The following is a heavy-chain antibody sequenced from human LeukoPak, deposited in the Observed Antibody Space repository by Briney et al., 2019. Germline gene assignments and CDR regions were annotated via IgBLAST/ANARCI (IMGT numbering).Heavy chain of an antibody. CDR1: GYTFTNYY. V-gene: IGHV1-46*01. Sequence: GASVKVSCKAPGYTFTNYYMHWVRQAPGQGLEWMGIINPSGGSTSYAQKFQGRVTMTRDTSTSTVYMELSSLRSEDTAVYYCARDLSYYDSSGYSLYAFDIWGQGTMVTVSS. CDR2: INPSGGST. D-gene: IGHD3-22*01. CDR3: ARDLSYYDSSGYSLYAFDI. J-gene: IGHJ3*02.